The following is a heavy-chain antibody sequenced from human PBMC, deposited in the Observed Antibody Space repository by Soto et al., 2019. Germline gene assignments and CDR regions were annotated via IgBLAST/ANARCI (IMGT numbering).Heavy chain of an antibody. CDR2: ISGSGGST. CDR3: AKDFGRFGEFSYNWFDP. CDR1: GFTFSSYA. D-gene: IGHD3-10*01. J-gene: IGHJ5*02. Sequence: GGSLRLSCAASGFTFSSYAMSWVRQAPGKGLEWVSAISGSGGSTYYADSVKGRFTISRDNSKNTLYLQMNSLRAEDTAVYYCAKDFGRFGEFSYNWFDPWGQGTLVTVSS. V-gene: IGHV3-23*01.